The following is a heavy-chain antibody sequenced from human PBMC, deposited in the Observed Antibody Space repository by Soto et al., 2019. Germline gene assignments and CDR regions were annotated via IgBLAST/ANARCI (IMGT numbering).Heavy chain of an antibody. Sequence: VKVSCKASGFTFTSSAVQWVRQARGQRLEWIGWIVVGSGNTNYAQKFQERVTITRDMSTSTAYMELSSLRSEDMAVYYCAAAHYDSSGYWLRPFDYWGQGTLVTVSS. D-gene: IGHD3-22*01. CDR3: AAAHYDSSGYWLRPFDY. CDR2: IVVGSGNT. J-gene: IGHJ4*02. CDR1: GFTFTSSA. V-gene: IGHV1-58*01.